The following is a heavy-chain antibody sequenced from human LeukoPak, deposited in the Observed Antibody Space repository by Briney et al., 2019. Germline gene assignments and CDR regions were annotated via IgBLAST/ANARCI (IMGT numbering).Heavy chain of an antibody. J-gene: IGHJ4*02. D-gene: IGHD5-12*01. Sequence: SQTLSLTFAFAVDSDTVTSSSWWSFRQSPSGRLEWLGRTYLRSNWNKDYAETVKGRMTIDPYTSKNRFSLQLNSVTPEDTALYFRATTLRSDVDYWGRGTLVTVSS. CDR1: VDSDTVTSSS. CDR3: ATTLRSDVDY. CDR2: TYLRSNWNK. V-gene: IGHV6-1*01.